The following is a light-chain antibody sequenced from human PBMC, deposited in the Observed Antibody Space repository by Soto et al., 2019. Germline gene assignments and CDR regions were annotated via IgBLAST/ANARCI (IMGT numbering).Light chain of an antibody. V-gene: IGLV2-14*01. CDR1: SSDVGGYNY. J-gene: IGLJ2*01. CDR2: EVS. Sequence: QSALTQPASVSGSPGQSITISCTGTSSDVGGYNYVSWYQQHPGKAPKVMIYEVSNRPSGVSNRFSGSKSGNTASLAITGLQAEDEADYYCQSYDTFLSAVVFGGGTKLTVL. CDR3: QSYDTFLSAVV.